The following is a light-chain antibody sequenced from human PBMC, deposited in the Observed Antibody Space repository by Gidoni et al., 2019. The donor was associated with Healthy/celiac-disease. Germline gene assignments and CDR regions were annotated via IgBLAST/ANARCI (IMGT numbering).Light chain of an antibody. J-gene: IGKJ1*01. V-gene: IGKV1-39*01. CDR1: QSLSSY. CDR3: QQSYSTPRT. Sequence: DIQMTQSPSSLSASVGDRVTITCRASQSLSSYLHWYQKKPGKATTLLIYAASSLQSGVPSRFSGRGSGTDFTLTISSLQPEDFATYYCQQSYSTPRTFGQGTKVEIK. CDR2: AAS.